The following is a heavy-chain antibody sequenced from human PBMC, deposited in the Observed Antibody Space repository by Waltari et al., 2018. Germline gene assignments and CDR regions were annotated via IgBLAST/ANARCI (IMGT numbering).Heavy chain of an antibody. V-gene: IGHV3-7*01. CDR3: AGDQSSSGWSLYYFDY. D-gene: IGHD6-19*01. J-gene: IGHJ4*02. CDR2: IKQDGSEK. Sequence: EVQLVESGGGLVQPGGSLRLSCAASGFTFSSYWMSWVRQAPGKGLEWVANIKQDGSEKYYVDSVKGRFTISRDNAKNSLYLQMNSLRAEDTAVYYCAGDQSSSGWSLYYFDYWGQGTLVTVSS. CDR1: GFTFSSYW.